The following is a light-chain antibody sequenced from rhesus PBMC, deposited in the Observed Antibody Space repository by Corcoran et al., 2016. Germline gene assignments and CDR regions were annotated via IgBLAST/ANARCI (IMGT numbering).Light chain of an antibody. CDR3: QQYSSSPYS. Sequence: DIQMTQSPSSLSASVGDTVTITCRASQSISSWLAWYQQKPGKAPKLLSYKASSLQSGVPSRFSGSGFGTDFTLTISSLQSEDFATYSCQQYSSSPYSFGQGTKVEIK. V-gene: IGKV1-22*01. J-gene: IGKJ2*01. CDR2: KAS. CDR1: QSISSW.